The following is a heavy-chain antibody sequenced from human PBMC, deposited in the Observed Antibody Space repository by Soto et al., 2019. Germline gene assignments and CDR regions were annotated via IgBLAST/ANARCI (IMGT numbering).Heavy chain of an antibody. CDR3: ARGQLVWYGDLTPYHRDMDV. Sequence: PSETLSLTCAFYGGSFDDFYWSWVRQSPGKGLEWVGEISHDGGTNYTPSLASRVSISVDTSTNQFSLHLRSVTDADTGLYYCARGQLVWYGDLTPYHRDMDVWGQGTTVTVSS. CDR1: GGSFDDFY. J-gene: IGHJ6*02. V-gene: IGHV4-34*01. D-gene: IGHD3-10*01. CDR2: ISHDGGT.